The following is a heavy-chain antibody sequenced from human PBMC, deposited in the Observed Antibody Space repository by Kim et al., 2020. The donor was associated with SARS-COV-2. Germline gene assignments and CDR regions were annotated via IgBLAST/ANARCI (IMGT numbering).Heavy chain of an antibody. CDR1: GYSFTNYW. CDR2: IHPGDSDI. V-gene: IGHV5-51*01. Sequence: GASLKISCKGSGYSFTNYWIGWVRQMPGKGLEWMGIIHPGDSDIRLSPSFQGQVIILVDKFISTAYLQWSSLKASDTAMYYCARQVDGSSAWTADGFDLWGQGTMVSVSS. J-gene: IGHJ3*01. CDR3: ARQVDGSSAWTADGFDL. D-gene: IGHD6-19*01.